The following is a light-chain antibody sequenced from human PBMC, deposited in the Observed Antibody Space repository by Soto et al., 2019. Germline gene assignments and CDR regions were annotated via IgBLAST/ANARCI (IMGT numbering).Light chain of an antibody. CDR2: EVN. V-gene: IGLV2-8*01. CDR1: SSDVGGYIY. J-gene: IGLJ1*01. CDR3: SSYAGRNYV. Sequence: QSALTQPPSASGSPGQSVTISCTGTSSDVGGYIYVSWYQQHPGKVPKLMIYEVNKRPSGVPDRFSGSRSGNTASPTVSGLKTEDEAVYYCSSYAGRNYVFGTGTKVTVL.